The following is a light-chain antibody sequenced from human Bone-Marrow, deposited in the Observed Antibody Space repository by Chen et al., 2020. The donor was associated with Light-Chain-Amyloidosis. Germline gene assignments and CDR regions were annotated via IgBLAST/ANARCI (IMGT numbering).Light chain of an antibody. CDR2: RDT. CDR1: DLPTKY. J-gene: IGLJ2*01. CDR3: QSADSSGTYEVI. Sequence: SYELTQPPSALVSPGQTASITCSGDDLPTKYAYWYQQKPGQSPVLVIHRDTERHSGISERFSGSSSGTTATLTISGVQAEDEADYHCQSADSSGTYEVIFGGGTKLTVL. V-gene: IGLV3-25*03.